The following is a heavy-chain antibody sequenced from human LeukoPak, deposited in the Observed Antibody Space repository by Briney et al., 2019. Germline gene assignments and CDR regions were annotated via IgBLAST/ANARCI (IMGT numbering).Heavy chain of an antibody. CDR2: ISAYNGNT. D-gene: IGHD3-16*02. Sequence: GASVKVSCKASGYTFTSYGISWVRQAPGQGLEWMGWISAYNGNTNYAQKLQGRVTMTTDTSTSTAYVELRSLRSDDTAVYYCASSYEDYVWGSYRFDYWGQGTLVTVSS. CDR1: GYTFTSYG. J-gene: IGHJ4*02. CDR3: ASSYEDYVWGSYRFDY. V-gene: IGHV1-18*01.